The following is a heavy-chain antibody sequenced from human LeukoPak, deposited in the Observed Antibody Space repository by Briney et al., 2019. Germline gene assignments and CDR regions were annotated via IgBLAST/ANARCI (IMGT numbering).Heavy chain of an antibody. J-gene: IGHJ6*03. Sequence: PSETLSLTCTVSGGSISSYYWSWIRQPPGKGLEWIGYIYYSGSTNYNPSLKSRVTISVDTSKNQFSLKLSSVTAADTAVYYCARGRITIVRGVINYYYYYYMDVWGKGTTVTVSS. CDR3: ARGRITIVRGVINYYYYYYMDV. CDR2: IYYSGST. V-gene: IGHV4-59*12. CDR1: GGSISSYY. D-gene: IGHD3-10*01.